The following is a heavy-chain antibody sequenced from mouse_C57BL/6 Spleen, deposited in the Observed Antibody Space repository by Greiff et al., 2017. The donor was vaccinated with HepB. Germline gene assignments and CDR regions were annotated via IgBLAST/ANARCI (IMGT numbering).Heavy chain of an antibody. D-gene: IGHD1-1*01. CDR2: INPNNGGT. Sequence: EVQLQQSGPELVKPGASVKMSCKASGYTFTDYNMHWVKQSHGKSLEWIGYINPNNGGTSYNQKFKGKATLTVNKSSSTAYMELRSLTSEDSAVYYCAREGGTVVPIRYFDVWGTRTTVTVSS. V-gene: IGHV1-22*01. CDR3: AREGGTVVPIRYFDV. CDR1: GYTFTDYN. J-gene: IGHJ1*03.